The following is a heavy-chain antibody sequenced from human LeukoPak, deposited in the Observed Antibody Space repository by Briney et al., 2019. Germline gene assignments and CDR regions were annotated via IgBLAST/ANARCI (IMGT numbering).Heavy chain of an antibody. CDR2: IIPILGIA. D-gene: IGHD5-12*01. CDR3: ARASIVATIILDY. Sequence: SVKVSCKASGGTFSSYAISWVRQAPGQGLEWMGRIIPILGIANYAQKFQGRVTITADKSTSTAYMELSSLRSEGTAVYYCARASIVATIILDYWGQGTLVTVSS. J-gene: IGHJ4*02. V-gene: IGHV1-69*04. CDR1: GGTFSSYA.